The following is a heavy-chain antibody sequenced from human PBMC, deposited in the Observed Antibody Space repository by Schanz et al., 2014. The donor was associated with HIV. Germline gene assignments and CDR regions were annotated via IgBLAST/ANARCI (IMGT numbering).Heavy chain of an antibody. Sequence: EVQLLESGGGLVQPGGSLRLSCAASGFTFSSYAMTWVRQAPGKGLDWVSGITGSGVSTYYADSVKGRVTISRDNSKNTLYLQMNSLRAEDTAVYYCAKVVRFAMVTAPYYFDSWGQGTLVTVSP. CDR2: ITGSGVST. CDR1: GFTFSSYA. CDR3: AKVVRFAMVTAPYYFDS. D-gene: IGHD2-15*01. J-gene: IGHJ4*02. V-gene: IGHV3-23*01.